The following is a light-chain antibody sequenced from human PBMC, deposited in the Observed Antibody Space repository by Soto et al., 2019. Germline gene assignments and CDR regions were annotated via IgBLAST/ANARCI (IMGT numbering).Light chain of an antibody. Sequence: ILLTQSPGTVSLSQGEGVTLSCRASQSVTVNSLAWYQQKPGQAPRLLIYAASTRAAAVPDRFTGSGSGTDFALTISRLEPEDFGVYYCQQYGDSPLTSGPGTKVDIK. J-gene: IGKJ3*01. CDR2: AAS. CDR3: QQYGDSPLT. CDR1: QSVTVNS. V-gene: IGKV3-20*01.